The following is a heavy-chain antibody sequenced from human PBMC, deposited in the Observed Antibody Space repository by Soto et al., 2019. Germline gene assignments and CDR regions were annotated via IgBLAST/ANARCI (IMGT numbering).Heavy chain of an antibody. CDR2: ISSSSSYI. J-gene: IGHJ6*03. Sequence: VQLVESGGGLVKPGGSLRLSCAASGFTFSSYSMNWVRQAPGKGLEWVSSISSSSSYIYYADSVKGRFTISRDNAKNSLYLQMNSLRAEDTAVYYCAREYCSGGSCYGYYYYMDVWGKGTTVTVSS. D-gene: IGHD2-15*01. CDR1: GFTFSSYS. V-gene: IGHV3-21*01. CDR3: AREYCSGGSCYGYYYYMDV.